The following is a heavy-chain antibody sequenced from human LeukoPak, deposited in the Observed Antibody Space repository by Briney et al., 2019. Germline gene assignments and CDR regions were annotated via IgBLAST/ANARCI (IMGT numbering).Heavy chain of an antibody. CDR2: IKQDGSEK. J-gene: IGHJ4*02. CDR3: AREWRYYYGSGSYYFVDY. D-gene: IGHD3-10*01. Sequence: GGSLRLSCAASGFTFSSYEMNWVRQAPGKGLEWVANIKQDGSEKYYVDSVKGRFTISRDNAKNSLYLQMNSLRAEDTAVYYCAREWRYYYGSGSYYFVDYWGQGTLVTVSS. CDR1: GFTFSSYE. V-gene: IGHV3-7*01.